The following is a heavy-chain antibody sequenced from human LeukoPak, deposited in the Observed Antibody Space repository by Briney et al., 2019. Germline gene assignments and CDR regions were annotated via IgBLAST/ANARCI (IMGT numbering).Heavy chain of an antibody. D-gene: IGHD5-18*01. J-gene: IGHJ4*02. Sequence: PGGSLRLSCVASGFTFSNYAMSWVRQAPEKGLDWVSVISGSAHKIRYADSVKGRFTISRDNSESTVYLQMNNLRAEDTALYYCAGRVTGYSSGYVYWGQGTLVTVSS. CDR2: ISGSAHKI. CDR1: GFTFSNYA. V-gene: IGHV3-23*01. CDR3: AGRVTGYSSGYVY.